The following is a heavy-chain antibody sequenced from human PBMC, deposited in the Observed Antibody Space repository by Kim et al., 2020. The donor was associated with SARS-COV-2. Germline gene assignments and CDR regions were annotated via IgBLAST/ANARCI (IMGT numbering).Heavy chain of an antibody. Sequence: SETLSLTCTVSGGSISSSSYYWGWIRQPPGKGLEWIGSIYYSGSTYYNPSLKSRVTISVDTSKNQFSLKLSSVTAADTAVYYCARRGIVVVPAAMWFDP. CDR2: IYYSGST. CDR3: ARRGIVVVPAAMWFDP. V-gene: IGHV4-39*01. D-gene: IGHD2-2*01. CDR1: GGSISSSSYY. J-gene: IGHJ5*02.